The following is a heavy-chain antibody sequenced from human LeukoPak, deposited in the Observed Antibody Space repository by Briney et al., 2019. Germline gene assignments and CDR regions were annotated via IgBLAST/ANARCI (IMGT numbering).Heavy chain of an antibody. V-gene: IGHV4-39*01. Sequence: SETLSLTCTVSGGSISSSSYYWGWIRQPPGKGLEWIGSIYYSGSTYYNPSLKSRVTISVDTSKNQFSLKLGSVTAADTAVYYCARLPRFGGVIAPGYWGQGTLVTVSS. J-gene: IGHJ4*02. CDR3: ARLPRFGGVIAPGY. CDR2: IYYSGST. D-gene: IGHD3-16*02. CDR1: GGSISSSSYY.